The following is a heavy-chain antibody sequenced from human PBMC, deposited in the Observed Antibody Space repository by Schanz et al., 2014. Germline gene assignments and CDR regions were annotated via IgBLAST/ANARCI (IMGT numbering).Heavy chain of an antibody. D-gene: IGHD3-22*01. V-gene: IGHV3-74*01. CDR1: GFTFSSYW. J-gene: IGHJ3*02. CDR2: INSVGSNT. Sequence: EVQLVESGGGLVQPGGSLRLSCAASGFTFSSYWMHWVRQVPGKGLVWVSRINSVGSNTDYADSVTGRFTISRDNAKNTLYLQMNTLRAEDTAVYYCARKMKVGVYGGKGHDSLDIWGQGTMXTVSS. CDR3: ARKMKVGVYGGKGHDSLDI.